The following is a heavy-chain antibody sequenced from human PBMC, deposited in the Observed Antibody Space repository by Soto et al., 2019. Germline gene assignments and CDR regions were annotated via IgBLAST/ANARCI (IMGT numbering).Heavy chain of an antibody. CDR2: INDDGSER. D-gene: IGHD2-2*01. J-gene: IGHJ4*02. CDR1: GFSFGSYC. CDR3: ARDGRCPSSISCCPLDS. Sequence: GGSLRLSCAASGFSFGSYCMSWVRQAPGKGLEWVANINDDGSERHYVDSLKGRFSISRDNARETLYLQMNNLGADDKAVYYCARDGRCPSSISCCPLDSWGQGTVVTVAA. V-gene: IGHV3-7*03.